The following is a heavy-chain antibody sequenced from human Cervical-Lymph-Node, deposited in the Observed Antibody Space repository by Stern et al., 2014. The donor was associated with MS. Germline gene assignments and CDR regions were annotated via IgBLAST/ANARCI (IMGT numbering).Heavy chain of an antibody. CDR3: AREVAGHRLGMMDV. V-gene: IGHV1-46*01. CDR1: GNTFTRYH. CDR2: SNPSVGST. Sequence: VQLVESGAEVNKPGASVKVSCQASGNTFTRYHIHWVRQAPGQGLVWTAISNPSVGSTSYAQKFQGRVTMTRDTSTSTVYMELSSLRSEDTAVYYCAREVAGHRLGMMDVWGQGTTVTVSS. J-gene: IGHJ6*02. D-gene: IGHD6-19*01.